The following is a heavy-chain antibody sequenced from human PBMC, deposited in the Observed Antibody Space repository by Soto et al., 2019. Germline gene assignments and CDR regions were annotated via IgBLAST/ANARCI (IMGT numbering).Heavy chain of an antibody. CDR2: IYYSGST. CDR3: ARPRNGSPGLFEY. J-gene: IGHJ4*02. D-gene: IGHD1-26*01. Sequence: SETLSLTCTVTGGSISSYYWSWIRQPPGKELQYIGYIYYSGSTNYNPSLKSRVTISDDTSTNQFSLTLSSVTAADTAVYYCARPRNGSPGLFEYWGQGSLVT. V-gene: IGHV4-59*08. CDR1: GGSISSYY.